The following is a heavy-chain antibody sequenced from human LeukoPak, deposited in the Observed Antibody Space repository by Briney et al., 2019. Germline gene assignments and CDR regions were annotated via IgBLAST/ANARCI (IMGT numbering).Heavy chain of an antibody. J-gene: IGHJ6*03. CDR1: GGSMRSYY. CDR2: IYYSGST. D-gene: IGHD2-2*01. CDR3: AREPRYCSRTTSCYHANYFYYMDV. Sequence: SETLSLTCTVSGGSMRSYYWSWIRQPPGKGLEWIGYIYYSGSTSYNPSLKSRVTISVDTSKNQFSLKLNSVTAADTAVYYCAREPRYCSRTTSCYHANYFYYMDVWGKGTTVTVSS. V-gene: IGHV4-59*01.